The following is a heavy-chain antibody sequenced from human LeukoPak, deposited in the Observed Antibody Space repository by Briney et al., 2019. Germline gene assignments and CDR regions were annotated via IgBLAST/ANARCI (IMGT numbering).Heavy chain of an antibody. CDR2: INHSGST. J-gene: IGHJ5*02. V-gene: IGHV4-34*01. CDR3: ARISDPEAGWFDP. Sequence: SETLSLTCAVYGGSFSGYYWSWIRQPPGKGLGWIGEINHSGSTNYNPSLKSRVTISVDTSKNQFSLKLSSVTAADTAVYYCARISDPEAGWFDPWGQGTLVTVSS. CDR1: GGSFSGYY.